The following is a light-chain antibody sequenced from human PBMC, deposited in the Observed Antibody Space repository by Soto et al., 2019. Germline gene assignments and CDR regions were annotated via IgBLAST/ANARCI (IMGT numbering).Light chain of an antibody. CDR3: QSYDSSLVV. Sequence: QSVLTQPPSVSGAPGQRVTVSCTGSISNIGAGYDVHWYQQLPGTAPKLLIYGNSNRPSGVPDRFSGSKSGTSASLAITGLQAEDEADYSCQSYDSSLVVFCGGTKLTV. CDR1: ISNIGAGYD. CDR2: GNS. V-gene: IGLV1-40*01. J-gene: IGLJ2*01.